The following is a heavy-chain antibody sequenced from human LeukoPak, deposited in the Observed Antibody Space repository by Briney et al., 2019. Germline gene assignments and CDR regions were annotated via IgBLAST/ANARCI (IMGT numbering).Heavy chain of an antibody. J-gene: IGHJ6*02. CDR1: GCPFSSYA. CDR2: ISDSGGST. D-gene: IGHD2-15*01. Sequence: GGSLRLSCSASGCPFSSYAMHWVRQAPGKGLEYVSAISDSGGSTYYADSVKGRFTISRDNSKNTLYLQMSSLRAEDTAVYFCVRGYSFGPYGMDVWGQGTTVTVSS. V-gene: IGHV3-64D*09. CDR3: VRGYSFGPYGMDV.